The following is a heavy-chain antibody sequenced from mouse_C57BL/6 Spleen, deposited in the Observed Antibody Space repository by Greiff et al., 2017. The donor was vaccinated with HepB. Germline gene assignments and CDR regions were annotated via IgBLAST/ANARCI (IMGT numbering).Heavy chain of an antibody. Sequence: QVQLKQSGAELVRPGASVTLSCKASGYTFTDYEMHWVKQTPVHGLEWIGAIDPETGGTAYNQKFKGKAIRTADKSSSTAYMELRSLTSEDSAVYYCTRGGTPYYFDYWGQGTTLTVSS. V-gene: IGHV1-15*01. CDR2: IDPETGGT. CDR3: TRGGTPYYFDY. CDR1: GYTFTDYE. J-gene: IGHJ2*01. D-gene: IGHD3-3*01.